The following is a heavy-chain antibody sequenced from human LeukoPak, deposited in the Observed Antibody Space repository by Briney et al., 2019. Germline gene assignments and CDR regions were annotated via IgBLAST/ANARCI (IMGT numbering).Heavy chain of an antibody. CDR1: VFDLSTYE. V-gene: IGHV3-48*03. J-gene: IGHJ5*02. Sequence: GGTLRLSRAASVFDLSTYEMNWVRHAPAKGLEWIADITISGHTKNYADSVKGRFTISRDNARTSLYLQMNSLRVEDTGVYYCARGDPHADLWGQGTLVTVSS. CDR2: ITISGHTK. CDR3: ARGDPHADL.